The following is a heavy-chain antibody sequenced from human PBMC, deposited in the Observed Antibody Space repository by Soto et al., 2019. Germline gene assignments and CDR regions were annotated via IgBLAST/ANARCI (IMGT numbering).Heavy chain of an antibody. D-gene: IGHD3-10*01. CDR2: ISYDGSNK. V-gene: IGHV3-30-3*01. Sequence: QVQLVESGGGVVQPGRSLRLSCAASGFTFSSYAMHWVRQAPGKGLEWVAVISYDGSNKYSADSVKGRFTISRDNSKNTLYLQVNRLRAEDTAVYYCARDHGYGSYFDDWGQGTLVTVSS. J-gene: IGHJ4*02. CDR1: GFTFSSYA. CDR3: ARDHGYGSYFDD.